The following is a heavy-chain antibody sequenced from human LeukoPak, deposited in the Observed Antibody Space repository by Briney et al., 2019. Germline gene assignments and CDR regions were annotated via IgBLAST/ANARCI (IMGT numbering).Heavy chain of an antibody. J-gene: IGHJ3*02. Sequence: GRSLRLSCAVSGFTFITYAMHWVRQAPGKGLEYVSTITSNGGRAFYATSVKGRFTISRDNSKNTLYLQMGSLRAEDMAVYYGARGGVYYDSSGYYAFDIWGQGTMVTVSS. CDR1: GFTFITYA. CDR2: ITSNGGRA. CDR3: ARGGVYYDSSGYYAFDI. D-gene: IGHD3-22*01. V-gene: IGHV3-64*01.